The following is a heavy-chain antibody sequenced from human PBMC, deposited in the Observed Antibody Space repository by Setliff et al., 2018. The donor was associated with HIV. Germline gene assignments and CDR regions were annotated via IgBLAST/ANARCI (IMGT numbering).Heavy chain of an antibody. CDR1: GFTFSNYA. CDR3: AKGRSSSWYNDAFDI. D-gene: IGHD6-13*01. J-gene: IGHJ3*02. V-gene: IGHV3-23*01. Sequence: PGGSLRLSCAASGFTFSNYAMSWVRQAPGKGLEWVSALSGSGGSTYYADSVKGRFTISGDNSKNTLYLQMNSLRAEDTAVYYCAKGRSSSWYNDAFDIWGQGTMVTVSS. CDR2: LSGSGGST.